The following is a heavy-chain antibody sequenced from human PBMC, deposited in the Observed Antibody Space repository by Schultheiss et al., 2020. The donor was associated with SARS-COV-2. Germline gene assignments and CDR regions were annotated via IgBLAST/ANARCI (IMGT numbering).Heavy chain of an antibody. CDR2: INHSGST. CDR3: ARDHSGITMVQGDWFDP. Sequence: SETLSLTCAVSGGSISSSNWWSWVRQLPGKGLEWIGEINHSGSTNYNPSLKSRVTISVDTSKNQFSLKLSSVTAADTAVYYCARDHSGITMVQGDWFDPWGQGTLVTVSS. D-gene: IGHD3-10*01. J-gene: IGHJ5*02. V-gene: IGHV4-4*02. CDR1: GGSISSSNW.